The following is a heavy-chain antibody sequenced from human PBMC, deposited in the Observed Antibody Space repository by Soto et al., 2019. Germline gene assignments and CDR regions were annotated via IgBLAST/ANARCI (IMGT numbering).Heavy chain of an antibody. J-gene: IGHJ5*01. CDR2: IWFDGSKK. CDR1: GFKFRNYA. CDR3: AIAHPMMILDSFDT. D-gene: IGHD3-16*01. V-gene: IGHV3-33*01. Sequence: GGPLRLSCAASGFKFRNYAIHWVRQAPGKGLEWLAVIWFDGSKKYYADSVKGRFTISRDNSKYTVYLDMNSLTADDSGVFYCAIAHPMMILDSFDTWGHGTLVTVSS.